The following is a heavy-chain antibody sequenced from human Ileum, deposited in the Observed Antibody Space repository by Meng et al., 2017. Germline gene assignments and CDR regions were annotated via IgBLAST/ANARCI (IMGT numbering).Heavy chain of an antibody. V-gene: IGHV3-11*01. Sequence: QGQLVESGGGLVETGGSLRLSCAASGFIFDDYYMTWARQAPGQGLEWLSYISNSGSTIDYADSVKGRFTISRDNSKNSLYLQMHSLRAEDTAVYYCTRNQYYSSRSPDFRGQGTLVTVSS. CDR1: GFIFDDYY. D-gene: IGHD6-13*01. J-gene: IGHJ4*02. CDR3: TRNQYYSSRSPDF. CDR2: ISNSGSTI.